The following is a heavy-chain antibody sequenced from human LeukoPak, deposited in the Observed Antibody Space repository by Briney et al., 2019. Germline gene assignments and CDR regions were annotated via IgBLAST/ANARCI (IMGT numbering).Heavy chain of an antibody. J-gene: IGHJ5*02. Sequence: SETLSLTCTVSGGSISSYYWSWIRQPPGKGLEWIGYIYYSGSTNYNPSLKSRVTISVDTSKNQFSLKLSSVTAADTAVHYCARAGYCSSTSCYRRFWFDPWGQGTLVTVSS. CDR1: GGSISSYY. D-gene: IGHD2-2*01. CDR2: IYYSGST. V-gene: IGHV4-59*01. CDR3: ARAGYCSSTSCYRRFWFDP.